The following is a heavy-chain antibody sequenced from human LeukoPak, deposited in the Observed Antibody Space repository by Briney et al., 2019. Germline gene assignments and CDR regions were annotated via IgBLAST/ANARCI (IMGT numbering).Heavy chain of an antibody. D-gene: IGHD2-2*02. Sequence: ASVKVSCKASGYTFIGYYMHWVRQAPGQGLEWMGWINPNSGGTNYAQKFQGRVTMTRDTSISTAYMELSRLRSDDTAVYYCAVPPHCSSTSCYNGFDYWGQGTLVTVSS. V-gene: IGHV1-2*02. CDR2: INPNSGGT. CDR3: AVPPHCSSTSCYNGFDY. J-gene: IGHJ4*02. CDR1: GYTFIGYY.